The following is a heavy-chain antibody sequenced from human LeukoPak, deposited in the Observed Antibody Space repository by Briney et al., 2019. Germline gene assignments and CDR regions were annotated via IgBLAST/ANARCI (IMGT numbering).Heavy chain of an antibody. D-gene: IGHD4-11*01. CDR3: ARVPTVTTDYYYYMDV. J-gene: IGHJ6*03. CDR1: GGTFSSYA. CDR2: IIPIFGTA. Sequence: SVKVSCKASGGTFSSYAISWVRQAPGQGLEWMGGIIPIFGTANYAQKFQGRVTITADESTSTAYMELSSLSSEDAAVYYCARVPTVTTDYYYYMDVWGKGTTVTVSS. V-gene: IGHV1-69*13.